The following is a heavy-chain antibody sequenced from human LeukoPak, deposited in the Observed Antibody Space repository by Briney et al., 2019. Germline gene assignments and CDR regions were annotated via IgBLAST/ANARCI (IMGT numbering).Heavy chain of an antibody. D-gene: IGHD1-14*01. V-gene: IGHV1-58*01. CDR1: GFTFTSSA. CDR3: AADVTGPSNPPHSYYYSGMDV. Sequence: SVKVSCKASGFTFTSSAVQWVRQARGQRLEWIGWIVVGSGNTNYAQKFQERVTITRDMSTSTAYMELSSLRSEDTAVYYCAADVTGPSNPPHSYYYSGMDVGGKGTTVTVSS. J-gene: IGHJ6*04. CDR2: IVVGSGNT.